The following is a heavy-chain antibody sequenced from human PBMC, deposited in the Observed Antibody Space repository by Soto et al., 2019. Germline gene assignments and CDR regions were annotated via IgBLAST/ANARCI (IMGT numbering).Heavy chain of an antibody. CDR2: ISGSGGST. D-gene: IGHD2-2*01. Sequence: VSLRLSCAASGFTFSSYAMSWVRQAPGKGLEWVSAISGSGGSTYYADSVKGRFTISRDNSKNTLYLQMNSLRAEDTAVYYCAKTPTGQGYCSSTSCYGWFDPWGQGTLVTVSS. CDR3: AKTPTGQGYCSSTSCYGWFDP. CDR1: GFTFSSYA. V-gene: IGHV3-23*01. J-gene: IGHJ5*02.